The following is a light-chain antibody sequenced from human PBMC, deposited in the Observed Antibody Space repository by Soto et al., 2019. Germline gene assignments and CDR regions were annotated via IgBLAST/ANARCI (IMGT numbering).Light chain of an antibody. CDR1: SSDVGGYNS. Sequence: QSALTQHASVSGSPGQSITISCTGSSSDVGGYNSVSWYQQHPGKVPKLVIYDVINRPSGISNRFSGSKSGNTASLTISGLQAEDEAHFYCSSYTSISASVIFGGGTKLTVL. V-gene: IGLV2-14*03. CDR3: SSYTSISASVI. J-gene: IGLJ2*01. CDR2: DVI.